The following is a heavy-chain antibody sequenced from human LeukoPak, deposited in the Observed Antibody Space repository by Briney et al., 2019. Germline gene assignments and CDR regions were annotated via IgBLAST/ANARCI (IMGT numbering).Heavy chain of an antibody. V-gene: IGHV4-30-2*01. J-gene: IGHJ4*02. Sequence: SQTLSLTCAVSGGSISSGGYYWGWIRQPPGKGLEWFGYIFYSGSTYYNPSLQSRVTISMDRSENQISLKLSSVTAADTAIYYCARRIVIAGLFDYWGQGTLVTVSS. CDR3: ARRIVIAGLFDY. CDR1: GGSISSGGYY. CDR2: IFYSGST. D-gene: IGHD2-15*01.